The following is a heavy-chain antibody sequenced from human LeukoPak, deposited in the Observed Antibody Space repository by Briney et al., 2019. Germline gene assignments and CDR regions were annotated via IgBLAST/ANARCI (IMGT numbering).Heavy chain of an antibody. CDR2: INPNSGGT. D-gene: IGHD6-19*01. J-gene: IGHJ4*02. CDR3: ARDLPSPTISVADDY. Sequence: GASVKVSCRASGYTFTGYYMFWLRQAPGQGLELMGRINPNSGGTNHAQKFQGRVTMTRDTSITTAYMELSSLRSDDTAVYYCARDLPSPTISVADDYWGQGTLVTVSS. CDR1: GYTFTGYY. V-gene: IGHV1-2*06.